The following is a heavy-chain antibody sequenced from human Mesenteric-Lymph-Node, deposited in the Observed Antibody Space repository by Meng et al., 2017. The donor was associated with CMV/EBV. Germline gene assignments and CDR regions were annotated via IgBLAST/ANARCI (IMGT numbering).Heavy chain of an antibody. D-gene: IGHD6-6*01. CDR2: ISSSSSYI. Sequence: GGSLRLSCAASGFTFSSYSMNWVRQAPGKGLEWVSSISSSSSYIYYADSVKGRFTISRDNAKNSLYLQMNSLRAEDTAVYYCASEYSSSSGYYGMDVWGQGTTVTVSS. CDR1: GFTFSSYS. V-gene: IGHV3-21*01. CDR3: ASEYSSSSGYYGMDV. J-gene: IGHJ6*02.